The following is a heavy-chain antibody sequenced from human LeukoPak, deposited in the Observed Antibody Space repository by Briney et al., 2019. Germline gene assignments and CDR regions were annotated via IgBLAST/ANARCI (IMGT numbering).Heavy chain of an antibody. CDR2: IYYTGST. Sequence: SETLSLTCGVSGVSISNFYWSWVRQPPGKGLEWIGSIYYTGSTYYSPSLKSRVTISVDPSKNQFSLRLRSVTAGDTAVYYCARLLGGDPYYMDVWGKGTTVTVSS. D-gene: IGHD3-3*01. J-gene: IGHJ6*03. CDR3: ARLLGGDPYYMDV. V-gene: IGHV4-59*01. CDR1: GVSISNFY.